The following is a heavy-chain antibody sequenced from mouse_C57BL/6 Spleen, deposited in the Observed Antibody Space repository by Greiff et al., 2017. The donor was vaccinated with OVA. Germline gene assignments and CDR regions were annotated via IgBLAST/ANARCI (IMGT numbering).Heavy chain of an antibody. CDR1: GYAFSSYW. V-gene: IGHV1-80*01. CDR2: IYPGDGDT. CDR3: ARSSYGNPSFAY. D-gene: IGHD2-1*01. J-gene: IGHJ3*01. Sequence: QVQLKQSGAELVKPGASVKISCKASGYAFSSYWMNWVKQRPGKGLEWIGQIYPGDGDTNYNGKFKGKATLTADKSSSTAYMQLSSLTSEDSAVYFCARSSYGNPSFAYWGQGTLVTVSA.